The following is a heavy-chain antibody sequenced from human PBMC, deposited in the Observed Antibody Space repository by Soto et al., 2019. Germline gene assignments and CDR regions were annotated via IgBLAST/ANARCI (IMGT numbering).Heavy chain of an antibody. J-gene: IGHJ6*02. D-gene: IGHD2-2*01. CDR3: ARGGFGDDCSSTSCYDYYYGMDV. Sequence: GGSLRLSCAASGFTFSSYGMHWVRQAPGKGLEWVAVIWYDGSNKYYADSVKGRFTISRDNSKNTLYLQMNSLRAEDTAVYYCARGGFGDDCSSTSCYDYYYGMDVWGQGTTVTVSS. CDR1: GFTFSSYG. CDR2: IWYDGSNK. V-gene: IGHV3-33*01.